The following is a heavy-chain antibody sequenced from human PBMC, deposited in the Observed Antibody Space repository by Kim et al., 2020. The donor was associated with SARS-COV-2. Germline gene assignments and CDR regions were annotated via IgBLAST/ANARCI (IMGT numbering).Heavy chain of an antibody. CDR1: GFTFSSYG. D-gene: IGHD6-13*01. CDR3: AKENLGYSSSWSNPITYYYYGMDV. V-gene: IGHV3-33*06. CDR2: IWYDGSNK. J-gene: IGHJ6*02. Sequence: GGSLRLSCAASGFTFSSYGMHWVRQAPGKGLEWVAVIWYDGSNKYYADSVKGRFTISRDNSKNTLYLQMNSLRAEDTAVYYCAKENLGYSSSWSNPITYYYYGMDVWGQGTTVTVSS.